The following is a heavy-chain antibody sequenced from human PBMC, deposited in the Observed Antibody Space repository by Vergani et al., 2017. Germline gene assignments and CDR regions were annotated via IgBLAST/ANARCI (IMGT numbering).Heavy chain of an antibody. CDR1: GYSFTNYW. CDR3: ARLYGRDSSGSKYFYY. Sequence: EVQLVQSGAEVKKPGESLKISCQISGYSFTNYWIGWVRQMPGKGLEWMGIIHPADSDTSYSPSFQGQVTISVDKSISTAYLQRSSLRASDSAMYYCARLYGRDSSGSKYFYYWGQGTLVTVSS. J-gene: IGHJ4*02. D-gene: IGHD3-22*01. V-gene: IGHV5-51*01. CDR2: IHPADSDT.